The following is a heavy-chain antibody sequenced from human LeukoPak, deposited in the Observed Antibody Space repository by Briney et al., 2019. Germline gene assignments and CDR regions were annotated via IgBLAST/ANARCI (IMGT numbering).Heavy chain of an antibody. D-gene: IGHD4-23*01. CDR1: GGSISSGDYY. CDR2: IYYSGST. Sequence: SETLSLTCTVSGGSISSGDYYWSWIRQPPGKGLEWIGYIYYSGSTYYNPSLKSRVTISVDTSKNQFSLKLSSVTAADTAVYYCARGRVTVVTAYNWFDPWGQGTLVTVSS. V-gene: IGHV4-30-4*08. CDR3: ARGRVTVVTAYNWFDP. J-gene: IGHJ5*02.